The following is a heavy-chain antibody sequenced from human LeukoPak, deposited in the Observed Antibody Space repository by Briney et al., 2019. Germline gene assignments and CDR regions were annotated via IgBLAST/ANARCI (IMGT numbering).Heavy chain of an antibody. CDR3: ARDGALWFGELFGPFDY. Sequence: GGSLRLSCAASGFTFSSYAMHLVRQAPGKGLEWVAVISYDGSNKYYADSVKGRFTISRDNSKNTLYLQMNSLRAEDTAVYYCARDGALWFGELFGPFDYWGQGTLVTVSS. D-gene: IGHD3-10*01. CDR2: ISYDGSNK. V-gene: IGHV3-30-3*01. J-gene: IGHJ4*02. CDR1: GFTFSSYA.